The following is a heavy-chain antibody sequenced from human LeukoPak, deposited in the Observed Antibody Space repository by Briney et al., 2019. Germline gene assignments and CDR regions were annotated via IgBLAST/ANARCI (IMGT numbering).Heavy chain of an antibody. D-gene: IGHD2-21*01. CDR2: IKQDGSEK. CDR3: ARVNCGGDCYSGYFDY. CDR1: GFTFSGYW. Sequence: PGGSLRLSCAASGFTFSGYWMSWVRQAPGKGLEWVANIKQDGSEKYYVDSVKGRFTISRDNAKNSLYLQMNSLRAEDTAVYYCARVNCGGDCYSGYFDYWGRGTLVTVSS. V-gene: IGHV3-7*01. J-gene: IGHJ4*02.